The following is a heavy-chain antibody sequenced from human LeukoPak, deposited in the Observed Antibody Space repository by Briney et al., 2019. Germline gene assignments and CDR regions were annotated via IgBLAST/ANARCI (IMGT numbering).Heavy chain of an antibody. D-gene: IGHD2-15*01. CDR2: IIPILGIA. J-gene: IGHJ6*02. Sequence: SVKVSCKASGGTFSSYAISWVRQAPGQGLEWMGRIIPILGIANYAQKFQGRVTITADKSTSTAYMELSSLRSEDTAVYYCARDNSIVVVVAATNPGYYYYGMDVWGQGTTVTVSS. CDR1: GGTFSSYA. CDR3: ARDNSIVVVVAATNPGYYYYGMDV. V-gene: IGHV1-69*04.